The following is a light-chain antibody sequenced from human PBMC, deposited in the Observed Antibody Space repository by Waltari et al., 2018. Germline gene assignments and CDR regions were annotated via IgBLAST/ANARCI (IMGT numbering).Light chain of an antibody. CDR1: SGSVSTTHY. V-gene: IGLV8-61*01. J-gene: IGLJ3*02. Sequence: QTAVTQAPSLSVSPVGTVTLTCGLSSGSVSTTHYPRWYQRAPGHAPRTLICDTNTRSCGVPDRFSGTILCNKAALTITGAQADGEADYCRVLSRGSGIWVFGGGTKLTVL. CDR3: VLSRGSGIWV. CDR2: DTN.